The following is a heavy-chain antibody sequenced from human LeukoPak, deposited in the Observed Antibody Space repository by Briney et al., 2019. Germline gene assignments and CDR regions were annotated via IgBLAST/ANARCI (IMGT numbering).Heavy chain of an antibody. CDR3: ARRIAAAGTFFRT. D-gene: IGHD6-13*01. CDR2: IYYSGST. J-gene: IGHJ4*02. V-gene: IGHV4-59*12. CDR1: GGSISSYY. Sequence: PSETLSLTCTVSGGSISSYYWSWIRQPPGKGLEWIGYIYYSGSTNYNPSLKSRVTISVDTSKNQFSLKLSSVTAADTAVYYCARRIAAAGTFFRTWGQGTLVTVSP.